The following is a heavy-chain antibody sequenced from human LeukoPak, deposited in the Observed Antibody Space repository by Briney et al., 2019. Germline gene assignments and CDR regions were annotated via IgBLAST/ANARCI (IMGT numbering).Heavy chain of an antibody. J-gene: IGHJ4*02. CDR2: ISSSSSYI. CDR1: GFTFSSCS. Sequence: GGSLRLSCAASGFTFSSCSMNWVRQAPGKELEWVSSISSSSSYIYYADSVKGRFTISRDNAKNSLYLQMNGLRAEDTAVYYCARVPYNWNDRGAIDYWGQGTLVTVSS. CDR3: ARVPYNWNDRGAIDY. D-gene: IGHD1-20*01. V-gene: IGHV3-21*04.